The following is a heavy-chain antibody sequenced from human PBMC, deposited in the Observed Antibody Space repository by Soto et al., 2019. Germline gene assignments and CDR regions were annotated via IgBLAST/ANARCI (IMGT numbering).Heavy chain of an antibody. D-gene: IGHD3-10*01. CDR1: GFSLSTSGVG. Sequence: QITLKESGPTLVKPTQTLTLTCTFSGFSLSTSGVGVGWIRQPPGKALEWLALIYWDDDKRYSPSLKIRLTITKDTSKNQVVLTMTNMDPVDTATYYCAHRSGQYGMDVWGQGTTVTVSS. J-gene: IGHJ6*02. V-gene: IGHV2-5*02. CDR2: IYWDDDK. CDR3: AHRSGQYGMDV.